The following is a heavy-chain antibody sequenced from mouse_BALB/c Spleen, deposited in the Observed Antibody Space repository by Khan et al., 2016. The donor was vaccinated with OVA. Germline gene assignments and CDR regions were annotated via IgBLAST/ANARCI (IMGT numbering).Heavy chain of an antibody. D-gene: IGHD2-14*01. V-gene: IGHV4-1*02. CDR3: ARPYRYDGRAWFAY. CDR1: GFDFSRYW. CDR2: INPDSSTI. Sequence: EVKLLESGGGLVQPGGSLKLSCAASGFDFSRYWMSWVRQAPGKGLEWIGEINPDSSTINYTPSLQDKFIISRDNAKNMLYLQMSKVRSEDTALYYCARPYRYDGRAWFAYWGQGTLVTVSA. J-gene: IGHJ3*01.